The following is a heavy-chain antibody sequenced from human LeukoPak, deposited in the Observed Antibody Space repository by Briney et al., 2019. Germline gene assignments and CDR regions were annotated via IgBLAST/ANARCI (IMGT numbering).Heavy chain of an antibody. CDR2: IFYAGST. J-gene: IGHJ4*02. D-gene: IGHD5-18*01. CDR3: ASGDRGYSYGPLDY. V-gene: IGHV4-59*08. CDR1: GGSIRSYY. Sequence: SETLSLTCTVSGGSIRSYYWSWIRQPPGKGLEWIGYIFYAGSTTYNPPLKSRVTISIDTSKNQFSLRLNSVTAADTAVYYCASGDRGYSYGPLDYWGQGTLVTVSS.